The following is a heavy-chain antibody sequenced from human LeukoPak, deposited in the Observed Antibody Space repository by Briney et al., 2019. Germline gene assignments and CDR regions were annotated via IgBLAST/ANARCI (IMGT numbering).Heavy chain of an antibody. J-gene: IGHJ6*02. V-gene: IGHV5-51*01. Sequence: GESLKISCKGSGYSFTSYWIGWVRQMPGKGLEWMGIIYPGDSDTRYSPSFQGQVTISADKSISTAYLQWSSLKASDTAMYYCASQYSTTWYANYYYFGMDVWGQGTTVTVSS. CDR3: ASQYSTTWYANYYYFGMDV. D-gene: IGHD6-13*01. CDR1: GYSFTSYW. CDR2: IYPGDSDT.